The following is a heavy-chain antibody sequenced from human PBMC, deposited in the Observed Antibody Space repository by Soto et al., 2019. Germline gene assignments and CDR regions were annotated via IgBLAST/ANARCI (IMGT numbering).Heavy chain of an antibody. D-gene: IGHD1-26*01. CDR3: AKAVSGSPNLFEY. V-gene: IGHV3-23*01. CDR2: ISGSGGST. J-gene: IGHJ4*02. CDR1: GCTFSSYA. Sequence: PGGSLRLSCAASGCTFSSYAMSWVRQAPGKGLEWVSAISGSGGSTYYADSVKGRFTISRDNSKNTLYLQMNSLRAEDTAVYYCAKAVSGSPNLFEYWGQGTLVTLSS.